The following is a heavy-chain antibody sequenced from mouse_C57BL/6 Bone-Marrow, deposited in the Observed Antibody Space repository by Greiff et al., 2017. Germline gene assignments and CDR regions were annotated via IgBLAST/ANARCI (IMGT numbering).Heavy chain of an antibody. CDR3: ARNYGNYPYWYFDV. V-gene: IGHV2-9-1*01. J-gene: IGHJ1*03. Sequence: VKLVESGPGLVAPSQSLSITCTVSGFSLTSYAISWVRQPPGKGLEWLGVIWTGGGTNYNSALKSRLSISKDNSKSQVFLKMNSLQTDDTARYYCARNYGNYPYWYFDVWGTGTTVTVSS. CDR2: IWTGGGT. CDR1: GFSLTSYA. D-gene: IGHD2-1*01.